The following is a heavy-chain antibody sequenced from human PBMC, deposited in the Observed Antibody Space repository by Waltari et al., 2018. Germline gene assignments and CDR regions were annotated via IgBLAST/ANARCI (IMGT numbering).Heavy chain of an antibody. D-gene: IGHD3-10*01. J-gene: IGHJ3*02. CDR2: IYYSGST. CDR3: ARLDPSVRAFDI. V-gene: IGHV4-59*08. CDR1: GGSISSYY. Sequence: QVQLQESGPGLVKPSETLSLTCTVSGGSISSYYWSWIRQPPGKGLEWFGYIYYSGSTKDNPARKSRVTISVDTSKNQFSLKLSSVTAADTAVYYCARLDPSVRAFDIWGQGTMVTVSS.